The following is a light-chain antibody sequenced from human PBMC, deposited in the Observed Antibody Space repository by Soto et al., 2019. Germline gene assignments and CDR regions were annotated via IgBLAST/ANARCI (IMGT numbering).Light chain of an antibody. J-gene: IGKJ3*01. CDR3: MQALQTPLFT. CDR2: LGS. V-gene: IGKV2-28*01. Sequence: DIVMTQSPLSLPVTPGEPASISCRSSQSLLHSNGYNYLDWYLQKPGQSPQLLIYLGSTRASGVPDRFSGSGSGTDFTLKISRVEAEDVGVYYCMQALQTPLFTFGPGTKVEIK. CDR1: QSLLHSNGYNY.